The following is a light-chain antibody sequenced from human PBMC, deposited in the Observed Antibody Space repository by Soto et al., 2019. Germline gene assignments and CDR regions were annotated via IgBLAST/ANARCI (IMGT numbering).Light chain of an antibody. V-gene: IGKV3-20*01. CDR2: GAS. Sequence: EIVLTQSPRTLSLSPGERATLSCRSSQSVSSSYLAWYQQKPGQAPRLLIYGASSRATGIPDRFSGSGSGTDFTLTISRLEPEDFAAYYCQQSYSTPPTFGQGTKVDIK. J-gene: IGKJ1*01. CDR3: QQSYSTPPT. CDR1: QSVSSSY.